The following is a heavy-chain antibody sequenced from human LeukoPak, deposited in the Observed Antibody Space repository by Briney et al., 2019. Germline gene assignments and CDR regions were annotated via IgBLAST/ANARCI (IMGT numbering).Heavy chain of an antibody. J-gene: IGHJ4*02. CDR1: GFTFSSYW. CDR3: MGGRGWLPEN. CDR2: IKQDGTET. Sequence: GGSLRLSCAASGFTFSSYWMNWVRQAPGKGLEWVAIIKQDGTETFYVDSVKGRFTISRDNVKNSLYLQMNSLRIEDAAVYYCMGGRGWLPENWGQGTLVTVSS. D-gene: IGHD3-22*01. V-gene: IGHV3-7*01.